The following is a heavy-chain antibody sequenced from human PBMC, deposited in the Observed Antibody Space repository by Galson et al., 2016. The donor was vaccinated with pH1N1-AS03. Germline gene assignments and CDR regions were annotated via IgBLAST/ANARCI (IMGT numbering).Heavy chain of an antibody. CDR2: ISDDGS. Sequence: SLRLSCAASGFTFSRYAMTWVRQAPGKGLEWLANISDDGSKAKSKGRFTISRDNAQSILYLQMDSLREEDTAVYYCASWGFKLGLDVWGPGTVVSVSS. D-gene: IGHD7-27*01. CDR1: GFTFSRYA. CDR3: ASWGFKLGLDV. J-gene: IGHJ3*01. V-gene: IGHV3-30*03.